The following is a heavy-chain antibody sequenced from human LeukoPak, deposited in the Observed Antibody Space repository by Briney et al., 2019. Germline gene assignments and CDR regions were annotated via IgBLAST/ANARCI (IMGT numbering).Heavy chain of an antibody. V-gene: IGHV3-30*03. CDR2: ISYDGSNK. D-gene: IGHD6-19*01. CDR3: ARDEYSSGHED. Sequence: GGSLRLSCAASGFTFSSYGMHWVRQAPGKGLEWVAVISYDGSNKYYADSVKGRFTISRDNSKNTLYLQMNSLRAEDTAVYYCARDEYSSGHEDWGQGTLVTVSS. J-gene: IGHJ4*02. CDR1: GFTFSSYG.